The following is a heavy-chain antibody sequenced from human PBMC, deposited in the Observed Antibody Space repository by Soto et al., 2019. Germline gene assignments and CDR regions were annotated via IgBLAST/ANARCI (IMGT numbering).Heavy chain of an antibody. Sequence: EVQLVESGGGLVQPGRSLRLSCTASGFTFGDYAMSWFRQAPGKGLEWVGFIRSKAYGGTTEYAASVKGRFTISRDDSKSIAYLQMNSLKTEDTAVYYCTRSNSATDFWSTPYFDYWGQGTLVTVSS. CDR2: IRSKAYGGTT. CDR3: TRSNSATDFWSTPYFDY. D-gene: IGHD3-3*01. V-gene: IGHV3-49*03. CDR1: GFTFGDYA. J-gene: IGHJ4*02.